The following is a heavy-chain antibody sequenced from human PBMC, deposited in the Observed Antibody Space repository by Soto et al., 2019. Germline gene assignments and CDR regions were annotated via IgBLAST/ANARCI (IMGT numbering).Heavy chain of an antibody. CDR1: GFTFSSYS. J-gene: IGHJ6*02. V-gene: IGHV3-48*01. CDR3: ARESSLGYCSGGSCYEEYGMDV. CDR2: ISSSSSTI. Sequence: EVQLVESGGGLVQPGGSLRLSCAASGFTFSSYSMNWVRQAPGKGLEWVSYISSSSSTIYYADSVKGRFTISRDNAKNSLYLQMNSLRAEDTAVYYCARESSLGYCSGGSCYEEYGMDVWGQGTTVTVSS. D-gene: IGHD2-15*01.